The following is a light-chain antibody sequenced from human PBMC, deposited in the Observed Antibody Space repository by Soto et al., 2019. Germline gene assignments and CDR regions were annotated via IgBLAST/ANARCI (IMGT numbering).Light chain of an antibody. J-gene: IGKJ1*01. CDR1: QSISIW. CDR3: QQYNSYPRT. V-gene: IGKV1-5*03. Sequence: DIQMTQSPSTLSASVGDRVTITCRASQSISIWLAWHQQKPGKAPNLLIYKASSLESGVPSRFSGSGSGTEFTLTISRLQPDDFATYYCQQYNSYPRTFGHGTKVEI. CDR2: KAS.